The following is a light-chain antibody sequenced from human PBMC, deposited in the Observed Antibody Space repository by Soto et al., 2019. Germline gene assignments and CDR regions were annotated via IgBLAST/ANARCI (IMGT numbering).Light chain of an antibody. CDR3: QQLNSYPRT. J-gene: IGKJ1*01. CDR1: QGISSY. CDR2: AAS. Sequence: DIQLTQSPSFLSTSVGDRVTITCRASQGISSYLAWYQQKPGKAPKLLIYAASTLQSGLPSRFSGSGSRTEFTLTISRLQPEDFATYYGQQLNSYPRTFGQGTKVEIK. V-gene: IGKV1-9*01.